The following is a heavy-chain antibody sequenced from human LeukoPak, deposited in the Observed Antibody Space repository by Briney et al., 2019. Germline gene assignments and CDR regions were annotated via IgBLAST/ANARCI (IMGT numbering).Heavy chain of an antibody. V-gene: IGHV3-53*01. CDR3: ARSSYSSTFDP. CDR2: IYGDGRT. D-gene: IGHD6-19*01. CDR1: GFTVSNMH. J-gene: IGHJ5*02. Sequence: PGGSLRLSCAASGFTVSNMHMTWVRQAPGKGLEWVSLIYGDGRTSYADSVKGRFTISRDNAKNSLYLQMNSLRAEDTAVYYCARSSYSSTFDPWGQGTLVTVSS.